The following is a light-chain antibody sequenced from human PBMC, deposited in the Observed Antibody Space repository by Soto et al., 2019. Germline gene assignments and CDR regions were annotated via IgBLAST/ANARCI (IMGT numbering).Light chain of an antibody. CDR3: QQSYSTPLA. Sequence: GDRVTITCRASQSIRSDLNWYQQKPGKAPNLLIYAASSLQSGVPPRFSGSGSGTDFTLTITSLQPEDSATYYCQQSYSTPLAFGHGTKVEIK. J-gene: IGKJ1*01. CDR2: AAS. CDR1: QSIRSD. V-gene: IGKV1-39*01.